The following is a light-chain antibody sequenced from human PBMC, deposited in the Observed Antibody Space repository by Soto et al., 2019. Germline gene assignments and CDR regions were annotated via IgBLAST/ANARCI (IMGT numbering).Light chain of an antibody. CDR3: CSYAGRYTFV. Sequence: QSALSHSRSGSGSPGQSFTISCTGTISDVGVYNYVSWYQQYPGKAPKIMIYDVSKRPSGVPDRFSGYKSDNTASLTISGLQAEDEADYYCCSYAGRYTFVFGIGTTVTVL. CDR1: ISDVGVYNY. J-gene: IGLJ1*01. CDR2: DVS. V-gene: IGLV2-11*01.